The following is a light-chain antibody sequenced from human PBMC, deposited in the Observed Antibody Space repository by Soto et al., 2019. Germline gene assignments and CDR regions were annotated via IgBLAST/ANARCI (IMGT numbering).Light chain of an antibody. V-gene: IGKV2-30*01. J-gene: IGKJ2*01. Sequence: DVVMTQSPLSLPVTLGQPASISCRSSQSPLYSDGNTYLSWFHQRPGQSPRRLIYKVSHRDSGGPDRFSGSGSGTDFTLQINRVEAEDLGVYYCMQGTYGPYTFGQGTKLEIK. CDR2: KVS. CDR1: QSPLYSDGNTY. CDR3: MQGTYGPYT.